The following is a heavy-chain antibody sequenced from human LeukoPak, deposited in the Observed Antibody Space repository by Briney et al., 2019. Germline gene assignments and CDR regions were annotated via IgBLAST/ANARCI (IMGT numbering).Heavy chain of an antibody. D-gene: IGHD5-12*01. CDR1: GFTFGDYA. Sequence: GGSLRLSCTASGFTFGDYAMSWFRQAPGKGLEWISIISENGGHTFYADSVKGRFTISRDNSKNTLYLQMNSLRAEDTAVYYCARDNLVATFSFDYWGQGTLVTVSS. CDR2: ISENGGHT. CDR3: ARDNLVATFSFDY. J-gene: IGHJ4*02. V-gene: IGHV3-23*01.